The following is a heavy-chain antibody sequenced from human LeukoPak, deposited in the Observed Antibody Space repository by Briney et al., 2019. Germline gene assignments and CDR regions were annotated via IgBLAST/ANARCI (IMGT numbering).Heavy chain of an antibody. D-gene: IGHD6-13*01. CDR2: ISGSGVST. CDR1: GFTLSSYG. Sequence: GGSLRLSCAASGFTLSSYGMSWVRQAPGKGLECVSLISGSGVSTYYADSVKGRFTVSRDNSKNMLYLQMNSLRAEDTAVYYCAKDPRIAQMPVWFDPWGQGTLVTVSS. V-gene: IGHV3-23*01. CDR3: AKDPRIAQMPVWFDP. J-gene: IGHJ5*02.